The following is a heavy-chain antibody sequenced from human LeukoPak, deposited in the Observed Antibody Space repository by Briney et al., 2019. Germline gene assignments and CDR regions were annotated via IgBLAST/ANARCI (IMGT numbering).Heavy chain of an antibody. Sequence: GGSLRLSCAASGFTFSSYAMSWVRQAPGKGLEWVSAISGSGGSTYYADSVKGRFTISRDNSKNTLYLQMNSLRAEETDVYYCAKDGSRSWYKGRLTFDYWGQGTLVTVSS. CDR1: GFTFSSYA. J-gene: IGHJ4*02. D-gene: IGHD6-13*01. V-gene: IGHV3-23*01. CDR2: ISGSGGST. CDR3: AKDGSRSWYKGRLTFDY.